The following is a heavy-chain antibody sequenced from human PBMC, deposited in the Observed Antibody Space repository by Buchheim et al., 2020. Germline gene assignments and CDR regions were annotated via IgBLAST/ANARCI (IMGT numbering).Heavy chain of an antibody. V-gene: IGHV3-30*04. CDR3: ARPLNTAMVGSPLDY. J-gene: IGHJ4*02. CDR1: GFTFSSYA. Sequence: QGQLVESGGGVVQPGRSLRLSCAASGFTFSSYAMHWVRQAPGKGLEWVAVIYYDGSNNYYADSVKGRVTIFRDNSKNTLYLQMNSLRAEDTAVYYCARPLNTAMVGSPLDYWGQGTL. CDR2: IYYDGSNN. D-gene: IGHD5-18*01.